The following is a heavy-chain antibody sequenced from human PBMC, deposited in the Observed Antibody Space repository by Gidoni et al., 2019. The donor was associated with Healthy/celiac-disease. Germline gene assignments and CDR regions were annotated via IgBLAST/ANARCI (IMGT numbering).Heavy chain of an antibody. V-gene: IGHV4-61*02. J-gene: IGHJ6*02. CDR3: ARAPTMVRGVPKPPPFYGMDV. D-gene: IGHD3-10*01. CDR1: GGSISSGRYY. CDR2: IYTSGST. Sequence: QVQLQESGPGLVKPSQTLSLTCTVSGGSISSGRYYWRWIRQPAGKGLEWIGRIYTSGSTNYNPSLKSRVTISVDTSKNQFSLKLSSVTAADTAVYYCARAPTMVRGVPKPPPFYGMDVWGQGTTVTVSS.